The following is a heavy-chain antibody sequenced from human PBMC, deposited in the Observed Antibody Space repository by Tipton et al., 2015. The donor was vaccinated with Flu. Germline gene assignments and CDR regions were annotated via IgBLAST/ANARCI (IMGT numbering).Heavy chain of an antibody. D-gene: IGHD4-11*01. J-gene: IGHJ5*01. CDR1: GYSISSGYY. CDR2: VHQTGTS. Sequence: LRLSCVVSGYSISSGYYWGWVRQPPGKGLEWIGNVHQTGTSYYNPSLRSRVIITVDRRKNHFSLRLTSVTAADTAVYFCARRDYSNYVSEPKNWFDSWGQGTLVTVSS. V-gene: IGHV4-38-2*01. CDR3: ARRDYSNYVSEPKNWFDS.